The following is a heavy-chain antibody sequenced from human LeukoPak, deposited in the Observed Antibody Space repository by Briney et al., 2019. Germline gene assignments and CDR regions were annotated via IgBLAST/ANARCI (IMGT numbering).Heavy chain of an antibody. CDR2: INPNSGGT. V-gene: IGHV1-2*02. Sequence: ASVKVSCKASGYTFTGYYMHWVRQAPGQGLEWMGWINPNSGGTNYAQKFQGRVTMTRDTSISTAYMELSRPRSDDTAVYYCARGRKQGYSRGWTPLGTWGQGTLVTVSS. J-gene: IGHJ5*02. D-gene: IGHD6-19*01. CDR1: GYTFTGYY. CDR3: ARGRKQGYSRGWTPLGT.